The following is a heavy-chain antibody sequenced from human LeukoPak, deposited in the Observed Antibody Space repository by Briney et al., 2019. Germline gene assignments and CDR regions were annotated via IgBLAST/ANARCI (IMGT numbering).Heavy chain of an antibody. CDR2: IRYDGSNK. CDR1: GFTFSTYG. CDR3: ARVGYDSSGYRVYPFDY. V-gene: IGHV3-30*02. D-gene: IGHD3-22*01. Sequence: GGSLRLSCAASGFTFSTYGMHWVRQAPGKGLEWVAFIRYDGSNKYYADSVKGRYTISRDNSKNTLYLQMNSLRAEDTAVYYCARVGYDSSGYRVYPFDYWGQGTLVTVSS. J-gene: IGHJ4*02.